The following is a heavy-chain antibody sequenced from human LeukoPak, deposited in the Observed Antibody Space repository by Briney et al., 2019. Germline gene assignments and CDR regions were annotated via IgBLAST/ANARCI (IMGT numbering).Heavy chain of an antibody. CDR1: GGSISSSSYY. Sequence: SETLSLTCTVSGGSISSSSYYWGWIRQPPGKGLEWIGYIYYSGSTNYNPSLKSRVTISIDTSKKQLSLKLSSVTAADTALYYCARAKKAVAGFFDYWGQGTLVTVSS. J-gene: IGHJ4*02. CDR2: IYYSGST. V-gene: IGHV4-61*05. CDR3: ARAKKAVAGFFDY. D-gene: IGHD6-19*01.